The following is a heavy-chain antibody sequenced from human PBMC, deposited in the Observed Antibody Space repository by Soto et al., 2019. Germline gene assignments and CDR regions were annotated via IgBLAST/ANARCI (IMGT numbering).Heavy chain of an antibody. V-gene: IGHV3-23*01. CDR1: GFTFSSYA. D-gene: IGHD1-26*01. CDR3: AKDRQPTSGRYYFDD. Sequence: GGSLRLSCAASGFTFSSYAMSWVRQAPGKGLEWVSAISGSGGSTYYADSVKGRFTISRDNSKNTLYLQMNSLRAEDTAVYYCAKDRQPTSGRYYFDDWGQGTLVTVSS. CDR2: ISGSGGST. J-gene: IGHJ4*02.